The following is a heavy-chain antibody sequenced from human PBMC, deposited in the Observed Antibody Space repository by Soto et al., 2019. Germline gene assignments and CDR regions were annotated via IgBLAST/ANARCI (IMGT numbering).Heavy chain of an antibody. V-gene: IGHV1-69*01. D-gene: IGHD5-12*01. J-gene: IGHJ4*02. CDR1: GGSFKNYA. CDR2: ILPVFDEL. CDR3: ARASDTSGYYY. Sequence: QVQLVQSGSEVKKPGSSVKVSCKVSGGSFKNYAISWVRQAPGQGLEWVGGILPVFDELHYAPKLQGRVTITADEATSTAHSELGSLTSDDTAVYFCARASDTSGYYYWGQGTLVTVSS.